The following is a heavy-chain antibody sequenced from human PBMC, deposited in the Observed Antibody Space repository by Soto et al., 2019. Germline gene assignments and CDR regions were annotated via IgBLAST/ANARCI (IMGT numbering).Heavy chain of an antibody. CDR3: ARRSPDGGGDGFLEY. J-gene: IGHJ4*02. V-gene: IGHV4-39*01. D-gene: IGHD2-21*02. Sequence: QLQLQESGPGLVKPSETLSLTCTVSGGSITSSDCYWGWIRQPPGKGLEWIGNIYYSGSTHYSPSLTSRVTISVATSKNQFSLKLIAVTAADTAVYYCARRSPDGGGDGFLEYRGQGTPVTVYS. CDR2: IYYSGST. CDR1: GGSITSSDCY.